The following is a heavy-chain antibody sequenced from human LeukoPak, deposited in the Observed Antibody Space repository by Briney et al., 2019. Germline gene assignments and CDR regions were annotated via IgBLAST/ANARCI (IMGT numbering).Heavy chain of an antibody. CDR3: AIRMDV. CDR1: GFTFDTYW. CDR2: IKQDGSEK. V-gene: IGHV3-7*03. Sequence: GGSLRLSCVAYGFTFDTYWMNWISQSPGKGLEWEANIKQDGSEKNYVDSVEDRFTISRYNAKSSVYLQMNSLRADDTAAYYCAIRMDVRGQGTTVTVSS. J-gene: IGHJ6*02.